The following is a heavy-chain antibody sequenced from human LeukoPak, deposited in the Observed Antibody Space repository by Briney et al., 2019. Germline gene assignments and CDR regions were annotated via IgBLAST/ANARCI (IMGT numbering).Heavy chain of an antibody. J-gene: IGHJ4*02. V-gene: IGHV3-74*01. CDR1: EFTFSSYW. Sequence: GGSLRLSCVASEFTFSSYWMHWVRQTPGKGLVWVSHINPDGTTTNYADSVKGRFTISRDNAKNTLYLQMNSLRAEDTAVYYCVRGIRDYYGLDYWGQGTLVTVSS. D-gene: IGHD3-22*01. CDR3: VRGIRDYYGLDY. CDR2: INPDGTTT.